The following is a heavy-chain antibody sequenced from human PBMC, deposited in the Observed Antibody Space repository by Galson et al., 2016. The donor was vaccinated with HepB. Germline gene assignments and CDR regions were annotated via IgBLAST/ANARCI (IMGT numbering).Heavy chain of an antibody. CDR3: ARGKIFGGPGWFDP. CDR2: IHHRGGT. D-gene: IGHD3-3*01. J-gene: IGHJ5*02. Sequence: LRLSCAASGFTVSYNYITWIRQPPGKGLEWIGEIHHRGGTKYNPSLKSRVTISEDTSKNQFSLRLSSLTAADTAVYYCARGKIFGGPGWFDPWGQGSLSSSPQ. CDR1: GFTVSYNY. V-gene: IGHV4-34*01.